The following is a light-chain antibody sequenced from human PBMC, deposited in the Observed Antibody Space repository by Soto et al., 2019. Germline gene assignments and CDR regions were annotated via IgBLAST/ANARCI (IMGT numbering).Light chain of an antibody. Sequence: DIVMTQSPLSLPVTPGEPASISCRSSQSLLHSNGYNYLDWYLQKPVQSPQLLIYLGSNRASGVPDRFSGSGSGTDFTLKISRVEAEDVGVYYCMQALQTLSITFGQGTRLEIK. V-gene: IGKV2-28*01. CDR1: QSLLHSNGYNY. J-gene: IGKJ5*01. CDR2: LGS. CDR3: MQALQTLSIT.